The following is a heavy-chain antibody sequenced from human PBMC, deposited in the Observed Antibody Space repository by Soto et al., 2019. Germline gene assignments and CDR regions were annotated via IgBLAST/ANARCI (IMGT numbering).Heavy chain of an antibody. J-gene: IGHJ6*02. CDR1: GFAFSSYA. Sequence: GGSLRLSCAASGFAFSSYAMNWVRQAPGRGLEWVSTISYDGGNTYYPHSVKGRFTISRDNSKNTLYLQMNSLRAEDAAVYYCARDPGEWLLWYGMDVWGQGTTVTVSS. CDR3: ARDPGEWLLWYGMDV. D-gene: IGHD3-3*01. CDR2: ISYDGGNT. V-gene: IGHV3-23*01.